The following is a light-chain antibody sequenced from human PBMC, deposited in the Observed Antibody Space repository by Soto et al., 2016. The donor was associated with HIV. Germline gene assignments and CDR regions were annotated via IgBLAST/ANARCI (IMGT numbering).Light chain of an antibody. CDR1: ALPKLY. J-gene: IGLJ2*01. CDR3: QSADSSGTVL. Sequence: SYELSQPPSVSVSPGQTARIICSGDALPKLYAYWYQQKPGQAPVLVIFKDTQRPSGIPERFSGSTSGTAVTLTISGVQAEDEADYCCQSADSSGTVLFGGGTKLTV. CDR2: KDT. V-gene: IGLV3-25*03.